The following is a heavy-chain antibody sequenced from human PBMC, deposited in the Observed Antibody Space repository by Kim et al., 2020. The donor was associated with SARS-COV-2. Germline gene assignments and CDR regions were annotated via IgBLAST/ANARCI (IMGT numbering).Heavy chain of an antibody. V-gene: IGHV3-33*06. CDR3: AKDRGAPTVTSVYYYGMDV. Sequence: GGSLRLSCAASGFTFSSYGMHWVRQAPGKGLEWVAVIWYDGSNKYYADSVKGRFTISRDNSKNTLYLQMNSLRAEDTAVYYCAKDRGAPTVTSVYYYGMDVWGQGTTVTVSS. CDR2: IWYDGSNK. D-gene: IGHD4-4*01. J-gene: IGHJ6*02. CDR1: GFTFSSYG.